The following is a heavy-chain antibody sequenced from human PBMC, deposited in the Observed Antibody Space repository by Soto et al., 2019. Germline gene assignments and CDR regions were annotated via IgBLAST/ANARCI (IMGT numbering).Heavy chain of an antibody. CDR1: GGSFSCYY. J-gene: IGHJ5*02. V-gene: IGHV4-34*01. D-gene: IGHD3-9*01. CDR2: INHSGST. Sequence: PSETQSLTCAVYGGSFSCYYWSWIRQPPGKGLEWIGEINHSGSTNYNPSLKSRVTISVDTSKNQFSLKLSSVTAADTAVYYCARGRGGYDILTGPRRNWFDPWGQGTLVTVSS. CDR3: ARGRGGYDILTGPRRNWFDP.